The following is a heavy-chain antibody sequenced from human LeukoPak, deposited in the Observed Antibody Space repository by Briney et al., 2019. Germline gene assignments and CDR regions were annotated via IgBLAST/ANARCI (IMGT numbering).Heavy chain of an antibody. J-gene: IGHJ4*02. CDR3: AKGDYYDSSGGE. V-gene: IGHV3-30*18. CDR1: GFTFSSYS. Sequence: PGGSLRLSCAASGFTFSSYSMNWVRQAPGKGLEWVAVISYDGSNKYYADSVKGRFTISRDNSKNTLYLRMNSLRAEDTAVYYCAKGDYYDSSGGEGGQGTLVTVSS. CDR2: ISYDGSNK. D-gene: IGHD3-22*01.